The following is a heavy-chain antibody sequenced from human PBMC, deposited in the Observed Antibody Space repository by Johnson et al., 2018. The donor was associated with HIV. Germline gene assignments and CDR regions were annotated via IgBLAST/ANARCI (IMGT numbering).Heavy chain of an antibody. J-gene: IGHJ3*02. CDR2: ISYDGSNK. CDR3: AKDRYIKGASTGFDS. D-gene: IGHD2-8*02. V-gene: IGHV3-30*18. CDR1: GFTLSTYG. Sequence: QVQLVESGGGVVQPGRSLRLSCAASGFTLSTYGMHWVRQAPGKGLEWVAVISYDGSNKYYADSVKGRFTTSRDNSKNTLYLQMNILRSEDTAVYYCAKDRYIKGASTGFDSWGQGTMVTVSS.